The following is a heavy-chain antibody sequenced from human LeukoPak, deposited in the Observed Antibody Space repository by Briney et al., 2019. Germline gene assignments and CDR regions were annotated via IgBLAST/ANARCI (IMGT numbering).Heavy chain of an antibody. CDR2: ISVGGVST. V-gene: IGHV3-23*01. Sequence: PGGSLRLCCAASGFTFSRSWMHWVRQAPGKGLEWVASISVGGVSTYYANSVKGRFTISRDNSKNTLYLQMNSLRAEDTAIYYCAKVYEQWLLEGHLGFDIWGQGTLVTVSS. CDR1: GFTFSRSW. CDR3: AKVYEQWLLEGHLGFDI. D-gene: IGHD6-19*01. J-gene: IGHJ3*02.